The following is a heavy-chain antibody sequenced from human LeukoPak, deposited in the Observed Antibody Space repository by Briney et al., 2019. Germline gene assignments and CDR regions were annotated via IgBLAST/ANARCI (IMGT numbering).Heavy chain of an antibody. Sequence: GGSLRLSCAASEFIFRSYEMNWVRQAPGKGLEWVSYISGSGSTIYYADSVKGRFTISRDNAKNSLYLQMNSLRAEDTAVYYCARDRKRDCSSTSCPRGAGYWGQGTLVTVSS. CDR1: EFIFRSYE. CDR2: ISGSGSTI. J-gene: IGHJ4*02. V-gene: IGHV3-48*03. CDR3: ARDRKRDCSSTSCPRGAGY. D-gene: IGHD2-2*01.